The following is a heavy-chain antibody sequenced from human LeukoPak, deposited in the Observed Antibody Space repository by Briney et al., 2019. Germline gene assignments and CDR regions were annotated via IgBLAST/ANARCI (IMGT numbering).Heavy chain of an antibody. D-gene: IGHD4-11*01. CDR2: INCDGSSR. CDR3: AMTTLDY. J-gene: IGHJ4*02. Sequence: PGGSLRLSCAASGFTFRRYWKHWVRQPPGKGLVWVSRINCDGSSRSYADSVKGRITISRDNAKNTLYLQMNSLRAEDTAVYCCAMTTLDYWGQGTLVTVSS. V-gene: IGHV3-74*01. CDR1: GFTFRRYW.